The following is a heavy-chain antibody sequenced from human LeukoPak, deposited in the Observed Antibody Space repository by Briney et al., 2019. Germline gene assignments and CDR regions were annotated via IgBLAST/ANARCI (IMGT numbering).Heavy chain of an antibody. CDR1: GFTFSSYA. V-gene: IGHV4-34*01. CDR2: INHSGST. CDR3: ARKGIAAAGTWFDP. Sequence: AGGSLRLSCAASGFTFSSYAMSWIRQPPGKGLEWIGEINHSGSTNYNPSLKSRVTISVDTSKNQFSLKLSSVTAADTAVYYCARKGIAAAGTWFDPWGQGTLVTVSS. J-gene: IGHJ5*02. D-gene: IGHD6-13*01.